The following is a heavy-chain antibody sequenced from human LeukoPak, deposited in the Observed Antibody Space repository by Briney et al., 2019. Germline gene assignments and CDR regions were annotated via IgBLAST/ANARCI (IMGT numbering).Heavy chain of an antibody. V-gene: IGHV3-11*04. CDR3: AKAYYDSSGYSYYFDY. CDR2: ISSSGSTI. D-gene: IGHD3-22*01. J-gene: IGHJ4*02. CDR1: GFTFSDYY. Sequence: GGSLRLSCAASGFTFSDYYMSWIRQAPGKGLEWVSYISSSGSTIYYADSVKGRFTISRDNAKNSLYLQMNSLRDEDTAVYYCAKAYYDSSGYSYYFDYWGRGTLVTVSS.